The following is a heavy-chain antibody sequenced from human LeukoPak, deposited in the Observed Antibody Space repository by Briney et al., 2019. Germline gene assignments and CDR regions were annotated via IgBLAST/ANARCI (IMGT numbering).Heavy chain of an antibody. CDR1: GFTVSSNY. CDR2: VSDDGNNI. D-gene: IGHD2-2*01. V-gene: IGHV3-30*03. CDR3: VRDRGSTGYYDY. Sequence: GGSLRLSCAASGFTVSSNYMSWVRQAPGKGLEWVAVVSDDGNNIYYADSVKGRFTISSDNSKNTLYLQTNSLRAEDTALYYCVRDRGSTGYYDYWGQGTLVTVSS. J-gene: IGHJ4*02.